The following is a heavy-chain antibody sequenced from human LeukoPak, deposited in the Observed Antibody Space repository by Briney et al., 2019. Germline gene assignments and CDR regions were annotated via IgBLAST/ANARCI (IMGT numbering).Heavy chain of an antibody. CDR1: GGSISSGSYY. J-gene: IGHJ4*02. D-gene: IGHD3-10*01. CDR2: IYTSGST. CDR3: ARDLYGSGSYQSFGY. Sequence: SETLSLTCTVSGGSISSGSYYWSWIRQPAGKGLEWIGRIYTSGSTNYNPSLKSRVTISVDTSKNQFSLKLGSVTAADTAVYYCARDLYGSGSYQSFGYWGQGTLVTVSS. V-gene: IGHV4-61*02.